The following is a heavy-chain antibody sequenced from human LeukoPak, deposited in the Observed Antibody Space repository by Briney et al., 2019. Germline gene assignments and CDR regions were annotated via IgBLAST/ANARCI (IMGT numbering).Heavy chain of an antibody. CDR1: GFTFSSSW. D-gene: IGHD4-17*01. Sequence: GGSLRLSCAVSGFTFSSSWMTWVRQAPGKGLEWVANIKSDGSEKYYVDSVKGRFTISRDNAKNSLYLQMNSLRAEDTAVYYCARDPSYGALGFWGQGTQVTVSS. V-gene: IGHV3-7*03. CDR3: ARDPSYGALGF. J-gene: IGHJ4*02. CDR2: IKSDGSEK.